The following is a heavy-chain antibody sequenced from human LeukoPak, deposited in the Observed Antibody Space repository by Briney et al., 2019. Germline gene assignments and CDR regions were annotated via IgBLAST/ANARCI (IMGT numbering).Heavy chain of an antibody. CDR3: ARVGPPGSHTFDI. Sequence: GGSLRLSCAASGFTVSSNDMSWFRQAPGKGLEWVGHSRNKANSYTTEYAASVKGRFTISRDDSNKSVYLQMNSLKTEDTAVYYCARVGPPGSHTFDIWGQGTMVTVSS. CDR2: SRNKANSYTT. V-gene: IGHV3-72*01. CDR1: GFTVSSND. J-gene: IGHJ3*02.